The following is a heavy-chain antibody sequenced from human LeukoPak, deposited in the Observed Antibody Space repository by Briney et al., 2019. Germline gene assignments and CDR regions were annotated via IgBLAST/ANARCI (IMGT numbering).Heavy chain of an antibody. J-gene: IGHJ4*02. CDR3: ASRKLGNDY. V-gene: IGHV4-61*05. CDR1: GGSISSSTYY. D-gene: IGHD7-27*01. Sequence: SETLSLTCTVSGGSISSSTYYWGWIRQPPGKGLEWIGYIYYSGSTNYNPSLKSRVTISVDTSKNQLSLKLSSVTAADTAVYYCASRKLGNDYWGQGTLVTVSS. CDR2: IYYSGST.